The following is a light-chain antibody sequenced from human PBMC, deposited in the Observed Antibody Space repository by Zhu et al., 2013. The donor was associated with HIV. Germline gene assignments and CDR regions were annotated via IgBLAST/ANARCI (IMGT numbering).Light chain of an antibody. Sequence: DIQMTQSPSSLSASVGDRVTITCQASQDISNYLNWYQQKPGKAPKLLIYAASTLQSGVPSRFGGRGSGTEFTLTIANLQPEDFATYYCHHVNDNPAFGPGTTVDFK. J-gene: IGKJ3*01. CDR1: QDISNY. CDR3: HHVNDNPA. V-gene: IGKV1-9*01. CDR2: AAS.